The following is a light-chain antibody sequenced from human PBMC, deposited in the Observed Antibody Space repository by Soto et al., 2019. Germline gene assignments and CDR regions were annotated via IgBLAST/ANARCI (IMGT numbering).Light chain of an antibody. V-gene: IGKV1-39*01. CDR3: QQSYSTPPIT. J-gene: IGKJ5*01. CDR1: QSISSY. Sequence: DIPMTQSPSSLSASVGDRVTITCRASQSISSYLNWYQQKPGKAPKLLIYASSSLQSGGPSRFIGSGSGTEFTPTISSLQPEDFATYYCQQSYSTPPITFGQGTRLEIK. CDR2: ASS.